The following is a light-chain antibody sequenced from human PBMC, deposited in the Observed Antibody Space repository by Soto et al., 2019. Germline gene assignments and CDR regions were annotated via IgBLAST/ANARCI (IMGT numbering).Light chain of an antibody. V-gene: IGKV3-15*01. CDR1: QSVSNN. CDR3: QQYNKWPWT. Sequence: EIVMTQSPATLSVSPGERCTLSCRASQSVSNNLAWYQQKPGQXPRXXIYGASTRATGIPARFSGSGSGTELTITISSLQSEDCEVYYCQQYNKWPWTFGQGTKVDIK. CDR2: GAS. J-gene: IGKJ1*01.